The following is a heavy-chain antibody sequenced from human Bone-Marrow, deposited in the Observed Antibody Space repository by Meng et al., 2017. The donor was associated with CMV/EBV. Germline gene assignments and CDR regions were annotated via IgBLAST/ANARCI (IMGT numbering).Heavy chain of an antibody. CDR3: ARARYSSSWPDY. Sequence: SETLSLTCTVSGGSISSYYWSWIRQPPGKGLEWIGYIYYSGSTNYNPSLKSRVTISVDTSKNQFSLKLSSVTAADTAVYYCARARYSSSWPDYWGQGTLVPVSS. CDR2: IYYSGST. D-gene: IGHD6-13*01. J-gene: IGHJ4*02. V-gene: IGHV4-59*01. CDR1: GGSISSYY.